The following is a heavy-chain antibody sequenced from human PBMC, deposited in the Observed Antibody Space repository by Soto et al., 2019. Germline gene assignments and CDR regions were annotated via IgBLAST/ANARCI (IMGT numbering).Heavy chain of an antibody. J-gene: IGHJ6*02. CDR2: SYYSGTT. CDR3: ARALVTDYNSRDYHYYFAMDV. D-gene: IGHD3-22*01. Sequence: SETLSVTSTVSDASISVHSYYWTWIRQPPGKGLEWIGSSYYSGTTYYNPSLKSRVSMSVDTSQNQFSLVLASVTAADTAVYYCARALVTDYNSRDYHYYFAMDVWGQGTSVTVSS. CDR1: DASISVHSYY. V-gene: IGHV4-39*07.